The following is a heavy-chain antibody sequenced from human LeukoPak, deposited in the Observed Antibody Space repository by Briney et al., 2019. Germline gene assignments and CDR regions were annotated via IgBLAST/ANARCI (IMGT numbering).Heavy chain of an antibody. D-gene: IGHD3-22*01. CDR3: ARDPGSGKDYYDSSGYYFFDY. Sequence: PGGSLRLSCAASGFTFSSYSMNWVRQAPGKGLEWVSSISSSSSYIYYADSVKGRFTISRDNAKNSLYLQMNSLRAEDTAVYYCARDPGSGKDYYDSSGYYFFDYWGQGTLVTVSS. CDR1: GFTFSSYS. J-gene: IGHJ4*02. CDR2: ISSSSSYI. V-gene: IGHV3-21*01.